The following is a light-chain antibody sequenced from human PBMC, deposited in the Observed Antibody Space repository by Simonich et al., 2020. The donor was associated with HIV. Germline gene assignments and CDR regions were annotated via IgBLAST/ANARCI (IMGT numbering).Light chain of an antibody. CDR3: SSYVGNGTYVV. V-gene: IGLV2-23*01. J-gene: IGLJ2*01. CDR2: EGT. Sequence: QSALTQPASVSGSPVQSITISCTGSSSDIGSYNLVSWYQKYPGKAPKLIIYEGTKRPSGVSSSFSGSKSGNTASLTISGLQAEDETDYYCSSYVGNGTYVVFGGGTKLTVL. CDR1: SSDIGSYNL.